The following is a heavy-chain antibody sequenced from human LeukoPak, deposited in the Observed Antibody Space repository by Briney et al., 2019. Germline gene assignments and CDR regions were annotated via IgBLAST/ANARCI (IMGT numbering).Heavy chain of an antibody. CDR2: ISAYNGNT. CDR1: GYTFTIYG. Sequence: ASVKVSCKASGYTFTIYGISWVRQAPGQGLEWMGWISAYNGNTNYAQKLQGRVTMTTDTSTSTAYMELRSLRSDDTAVYYCALGGDYYDSSGYYYWGQGTLVTVSS. V-gene: IGHV1-18*01. CDR3: ALGGDYYDSSGYYY. D-gene: IGHD3-22*01. J-gene: IGHJ4*02.